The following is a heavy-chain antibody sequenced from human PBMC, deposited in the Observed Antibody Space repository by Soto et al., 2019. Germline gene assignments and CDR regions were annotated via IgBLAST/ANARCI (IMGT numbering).Heavy chain of an antibody. D-gene: IGHD6-19*01. V-gene: IGHV4-59*01. J-gene: IGHJ5*02. CDR3: ARDRSFGEQWLAYHWFDP. CDR2: FYYSGRT. Sequence: SETLSLTCTVSGGSISSYYWSWIRQPPGKGLKWIGYFYYSGRTNYNHSLKSRGTISVDTSKNQFFLKLSSVTAAATAVYYCARDRSFGEQWLAYHWFDPWGQGTLVTVSA. CDR1: GGSISSYY.